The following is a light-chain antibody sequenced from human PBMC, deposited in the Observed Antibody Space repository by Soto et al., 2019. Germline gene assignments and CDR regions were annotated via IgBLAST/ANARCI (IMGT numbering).Light chain of an antibody. V-gene: IGKV3-15*01. CDR1: QSVSSN. CDR3: QQYGSSTRT. J-gene: IGKJ1*01. Sequence: EIVMTQSPATLSVSPGERATLSCRASQSVSSNLAWYQQKPGQAPRLLIYGASPRATGIPARFSGSGSGTEFTLTISSLQSEDFAVYYCQQYGSSTRTFGQGTKVDIK. CDR2: GAS.